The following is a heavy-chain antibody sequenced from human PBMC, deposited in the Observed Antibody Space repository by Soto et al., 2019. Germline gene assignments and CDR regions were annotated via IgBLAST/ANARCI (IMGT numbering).Heavy chain of an antibody. CDR2: ISGSGGGT. Sequence: GVLRLSCAASGFTFSSYAMSWVRQAPGKGLEWVSSISGSGGGTYYADSVKGRFTFSRDNSKNTLYLQMNSLRAEDTAVYYCAKFGMATTKRSPPYYIDYWGQGALVTVSS. J-gene: IGHJ4*02. CDR1: GFTFSSYA. D-gene: IGHD1-1*01. V-gene: IGHV3-23*01. CDR3: AKFGMATTKRSPPYYIDY.